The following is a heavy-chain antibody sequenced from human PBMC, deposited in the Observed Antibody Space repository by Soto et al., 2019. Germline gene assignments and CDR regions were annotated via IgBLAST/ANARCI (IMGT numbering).Heavy chain of an antibody. CDR1: GYTFTSYA. D-gene: IGHD6-19*01. CDR2: INAGNGNT. Sequence: QVQLVRSGAEEKKPGASVKVSCKASGYTFTSYAMHWVRQAPGQRLEWMGWINAGNGNTKYSQKFQGRVTITRDTSASKAYMELSSLRSEDTAVYYCARGPLDKVAGTIDYWGQGTLVTVSS. V-gene: IGHV1-3*05. CDR3: ARGPLDKVAGTIDY. J-gene: IGHJ4*02.